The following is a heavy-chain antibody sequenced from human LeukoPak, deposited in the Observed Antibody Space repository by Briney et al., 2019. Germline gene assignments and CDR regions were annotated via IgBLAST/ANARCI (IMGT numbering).Heavy chain of an antibody. Sequence: SVKVSCKASGGTFSSYAISWVRQAPGQGLEWMGGIIPIFGTATYAQKFQARVTITADESTSTAYMELSSLRSEDTAVYYCARDGGVVPAAGSWGQGTLVTVSS. J-gene: IGHJ5*02. V-gene: IGHV1-69*13. CDR3: ARDGGVVPAAGS. CDR2: IIPIFGTA. D-gene: IGHD2-2*01. CDR1: GGTFSSYA.